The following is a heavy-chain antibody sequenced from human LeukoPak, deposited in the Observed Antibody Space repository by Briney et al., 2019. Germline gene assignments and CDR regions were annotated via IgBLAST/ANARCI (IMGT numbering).Heavy chain of an antibody. V-gene: IGHV1-18*01. CDR3: ARGKNYYDSSDAFDI. CDR1: GYTFTTYG. Sequence: ASVKVSCKSSGYTFTTYGITWVRQAPGQGLEWMGWISTDNGDTNYAQKLQGRVTMTTDTFTSTAYMELRSLRSEDTAVYYCARGKNYYDSSDAFDIWGQGTMVTVSS. D-gene: IGHD3-22*01. J-gene: IGHJ3*02. CDR2: ISTDNGDT.